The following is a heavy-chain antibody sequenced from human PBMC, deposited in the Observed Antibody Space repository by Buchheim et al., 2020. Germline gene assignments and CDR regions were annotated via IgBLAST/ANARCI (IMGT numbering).Heavy chain of an antibody. CDR3: ARDSGSGYCSSTSCSNWFDP. J-gene: IGHJ5*02. Sequence: QLQLQESGSGLVKPSQTLSLTCAVSGGSISSGGYSWSWIRQPPGKGLEWIGYIYHSGSTYYNPSLKSRVTISVDRSKNQFSLKLSSVTAADTAVHYCARDSGSGYCSSTSCSNWFDPWGQGTL. CDR2: IYHSGST. V-gene: IGHV4-30-2*01. CDR1: GGSISSGGYS. D-gene: IGHD2-2*01.